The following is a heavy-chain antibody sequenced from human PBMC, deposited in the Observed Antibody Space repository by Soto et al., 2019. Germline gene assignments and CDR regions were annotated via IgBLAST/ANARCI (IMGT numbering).Heavy chain of an antibody. D-gene: IGHD3-9*01. J-gene: IGHJ4*02. Sequence: QVQLVQSGAEVKKPGASVKVSCKASGYTFTGYYMHWVRQAPGQGLGWMGWINPNSGGTNYAQKFLVWVTMTRDTSISTAYMELRRLRSDDTAVYYCARVTRYFDGFREDFDYWGQGTLVAVSS. CDR2: INPNSGGT. CDR1: GYTFTGYY. CDR3: ARVTRYFDGFREDFDY. V-gene: IGHV1-2*04.